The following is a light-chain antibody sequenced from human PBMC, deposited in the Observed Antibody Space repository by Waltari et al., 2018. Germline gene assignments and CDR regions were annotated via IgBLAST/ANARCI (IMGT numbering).Light chain of an antibody. CDR1: QSFSSS. Sequence: DIQITQSPSSLSASVGDTVTITCRASQSFSSSLAWYQQKPGKAPKLLIYSASSLQSGVPSRFSGSKSGTDFNLTISSLQPEDIASYYCQQYYSYPFTFGPGTKLDIK. CDR3: QQYYSYPFT. V-gene: IGKV1-27*01. J-gene: IGKJ3*01. CDR2: SAS.